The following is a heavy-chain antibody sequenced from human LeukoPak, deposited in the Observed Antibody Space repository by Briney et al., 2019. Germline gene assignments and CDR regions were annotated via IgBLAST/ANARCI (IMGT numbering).Heavy chain of an antibody. CDR3: ARELAGYSSGWWDY. CDR1: GYTFTIYG. Sequence: GASVKVSRTASGYTFTIYGISWDRQAPGQGHEWMGWISAYNGNTNYAQKLQGRVTMTTDTSTSTAYMELRSLRSDDTAVYYCARELAGYSSGWWDYWGQGTLVTVSS. D-gene: IGHD6-19*01. V-gene: IGHV1-18*01. J-gene: IGHJ4*02. CDR2: ISAYNGNT.